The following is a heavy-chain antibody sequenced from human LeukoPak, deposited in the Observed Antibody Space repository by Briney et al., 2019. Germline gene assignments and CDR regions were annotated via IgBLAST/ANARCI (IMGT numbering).Heavy chain of an antibody. J-gene: IGHJ6*03. V-gene: IGHV3-21*01. CDR2: ISSSSSYI. CDR3: ARQVVVAAPNYYYYMDV. CDR1: GFTFSSYS. D-gene: IGHD2-15*01. Sequence: GGSLRLPCAASGFTFSSYSMNWVRQAPGKGLEWVSSISSSSSYIYYADSVKGRFTISRDNAKNSLYLQMNSLRAEDTAVYYCARQVVVAAPNYYYYMDVWGKGTTVTVSS.